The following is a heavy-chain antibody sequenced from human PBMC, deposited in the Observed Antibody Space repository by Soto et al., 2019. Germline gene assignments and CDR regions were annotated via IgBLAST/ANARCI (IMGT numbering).Heavy chain of an antibody. CDR2: IYYSGST. CDR3: ASNSYVYTFYDY. CDR1: GGSISSGAYS. V-gene: IGHV4-30-4*01. J-gene: IGHJ4*02. D-gene: IGHD5-18*01. Sequence: QVQLQESGPGLVKPSHTLSLPCTVSGGSISSGAYSWSWIRRPPGKGLEWIGYIYYSGSTYYNPSLKSRVTISVDTSKIQFSLKLSSVTAADTAVYDCASNSYVYTFYDYWGQGTLVTVSA.